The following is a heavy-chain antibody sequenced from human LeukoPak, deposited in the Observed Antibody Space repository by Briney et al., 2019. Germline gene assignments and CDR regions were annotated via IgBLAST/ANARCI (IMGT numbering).Heavy chain of an antibody. J-gene: IGHJ4*02. CDR3: AIGYSSGWYEGYFGY. V-gene: IGHV3-11*01. Sequence: PGGSLRLSCAASGFTFSDYYMSWIRQAPGKGLEWVSYISSSGTTIYYADSVKRRFTISRDNAKNSLYLQMNSLRAEDTDVYYCAIGYSSGWYEGYFGYWGQGTLVTVSS. D-gene: IGHD6-19*01. CDR1: GFTFSDYY. CDR2: ISSSGTTI.